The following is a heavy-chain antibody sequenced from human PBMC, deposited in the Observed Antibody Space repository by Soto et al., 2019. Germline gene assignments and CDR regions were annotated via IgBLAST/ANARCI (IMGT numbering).Heavy chain of an antibody. Sequence: ASVKVACKASGYTFTNSGISWVRQAPGEGLEWMGWISTDNGNTNYAQHLQGRVSMTTDTSTSTAYMELRSLRSDDTAVYYCARGHYDSSGYYYLSWFDYWGQGTLVTVSS. J-gene: IGHJ5*01. V-gene: IGHV1-18*01. CDR2: ISTDNGNT. D-gene: IGHD3-22*01. CDR3: ARGHYDSSGYYYLSWFDY. CDR1: GYTFTNSG.